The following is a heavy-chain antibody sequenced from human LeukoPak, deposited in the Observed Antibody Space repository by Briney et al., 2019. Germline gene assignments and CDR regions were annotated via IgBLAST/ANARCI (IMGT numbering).Heavy chain of an antibody. CDR1: GGTFSSYA. CDR3: ARGLLEWLYFDY. Sequence: SVKVSCKASGGTFSSYAISWVRQAPGQGLEWMGGIIPIFGTANYAQKFQVRVTITTDESTSTAYMELSSLRSEDTAVYYCARGLLEWLYFDYWGQGTLVTVSS. D-gene: IGHD3-3*01. J-gene: IGHJ4*02. CDR2: IIPIFGTA. V-gene: IGHV1-69*05.